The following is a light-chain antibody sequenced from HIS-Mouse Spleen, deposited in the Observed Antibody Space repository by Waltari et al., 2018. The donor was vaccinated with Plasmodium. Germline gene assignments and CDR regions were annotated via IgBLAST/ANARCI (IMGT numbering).Light chain of an antibody. Sequence: SYELTQPPSVSVSPGQTARITCSGDALPKQSAYWYQQKPGQAPVLVLYKDGERPSGIPERFSGSSSGTTVTLTISGVQAEDEADYYCQSADSSGTYWVFGGGTKLTVL. CDR3: QSADSSGTYWV. V-gene: IGLV3-25*03. J-gene: IGLJ3*02. CDR1: ALPKQS. CDR2: KDG.